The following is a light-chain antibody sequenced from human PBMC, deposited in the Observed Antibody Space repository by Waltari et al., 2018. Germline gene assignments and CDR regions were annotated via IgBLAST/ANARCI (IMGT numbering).Light chain of an antibody. CDR1: QSVSSSF. Sequence: EIVLTQSPGTLSLSPGERATLSCRASQSVSSSFLAWYQQKPGQSPRPLIYEASTRATGIPDRFSGSWSGTDFTLTFSRLEPEDFAVYYCQQSGGSFPITFGHGTRLEIK. J-gene: IGKJ5*01. CDR2: EAS. CDR3: QQSGGSFPIT. V-gene: IGKV3-20*01.